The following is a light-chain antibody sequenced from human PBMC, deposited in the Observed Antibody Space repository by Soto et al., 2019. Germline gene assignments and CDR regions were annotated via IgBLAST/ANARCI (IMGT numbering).Light chain of an antibody. J-gene: IGLJ2*01. CDR1: SSNIGNNY. Sequence: QSVLTQPPSVSAAPGQKVTISCSGSSSNIGNNYNCVSWYQQLPGTAPKLLIYDNNKRPSGIPDRFSGSKSGTSATLGITGLQTGDEADYYCGTWDSSLSAVVFGGGTKLTVL. CDR2: DNN. V-gene: IGLV1-51*01. CDR3: GTWDSSLSAVV.